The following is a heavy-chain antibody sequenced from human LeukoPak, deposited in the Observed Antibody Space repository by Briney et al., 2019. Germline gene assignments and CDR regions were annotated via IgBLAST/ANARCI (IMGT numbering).Heavy chain of an antibody. CDR1: GFTFSSYS. D-gene: IGHD2-2*03. V-gene: IGHV3-21*01. CDR2: ISSSSSYI. CDR3: ARDGYCSSTSCYIGYYYYGMDV. J-gene: IGHJ6*02. Sequence: GALRLSCAASGFTFSSYSVNWVRQAPGKGLEWVSSISSSSSYIYYADSVKGRFTISRDNAKNSLYLQMNSLRAEDTAVYYCARDGYCSSTSCYIGYYYYGMDVWGQGTTVTVSS.